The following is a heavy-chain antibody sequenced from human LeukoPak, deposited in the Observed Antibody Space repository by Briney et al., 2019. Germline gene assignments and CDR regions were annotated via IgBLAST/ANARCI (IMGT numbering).Heavy chain of an antibody. Sequence: ASVKVSCKASGYTFTGYYMNWVRQAPGQGLEWMGWINPDSGFTKYAQKFQGRVTMTRDTSITTVYMDLTRLTSDDTAVYYCARNFDMKGFDPWGQGTLVTVSS. CDR2: INPDSGFT. CDR3: ARNFDMKGFDP. CDR1: GYTFTGYY. J-gene: IGHJ5*02. D-gene: IGHD3-9*01. V-gene: IGHV1-2*02.